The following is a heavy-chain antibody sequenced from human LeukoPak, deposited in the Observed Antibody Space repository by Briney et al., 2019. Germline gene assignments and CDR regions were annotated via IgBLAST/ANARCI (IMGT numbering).Heavy chain of an antibody. D-gene: IGHD3-22*01. CDR3: ANSGNYYDSSGYYPECFQL. V-gene: IGHV3-23*01. Sequence: PGGSLSHACAASGFTFSSYAMSWGRQAPGKGLEWVSAISGSGGSTYYADSVKGRFTISRDNSKNTLYLQMNSLRAEDTAVYYCANSGNYYDSSGYYPECFQLLGAGTLVTVSS. CDR1: GFTFSSYA. J-gene: IGHJ1*01. CDR2: ISGSGGST.